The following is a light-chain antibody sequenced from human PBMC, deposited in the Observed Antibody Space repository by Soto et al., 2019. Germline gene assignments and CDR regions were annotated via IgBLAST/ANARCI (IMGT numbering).Light chain of an antibody. Sequence: DIQMTQAPPFVSASVGDRVTLSCRASQNAGSWLSWFHQKPGGAPNLLIFHTSRLQTGVPSRFAGRGSGTEFTLTISSLQPEDFGTYYCQHADGLRALTFGGGTTVEI. CDR3: QHADGLRALT. CDR2: HTS. CDR1: QNAGSW. J-gene: IGKJ4*01. V-gene: IGKV1-12*01.